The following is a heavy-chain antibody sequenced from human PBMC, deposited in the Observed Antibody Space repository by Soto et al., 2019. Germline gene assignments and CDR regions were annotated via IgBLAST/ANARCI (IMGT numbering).Heavy chain of an antibody. CDR3: EKDQHIVVVTAPIDY. CDR2: ISYDGSNK. CDR1: GFTFSSYG. Sequence: QVQLVESGGGVVQPGRSLRLSCAASGFTFSSYGMHWVRQAPGKGLEWVAVISYDGSNKYYADSVKGRFTISRDNSKNTLSVHMNSLRADDTAACYCEKDQHIVVVTAPIDYWGQGSLVTVSS. D-gene: IGHD2-21*02. J-gene: IGHJ4*02. V-gene: IGHV3-30*18.